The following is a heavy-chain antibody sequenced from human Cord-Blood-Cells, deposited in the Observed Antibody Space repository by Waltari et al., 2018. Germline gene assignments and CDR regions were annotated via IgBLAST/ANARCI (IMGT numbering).Heavy chain of an antibody. CDR2: QWYDGSNK. J-gene: IGHJ4*02. Sequence: QVQLVESGGGVVQLGRSLRLSCEASGFTFSSYGMHWVRPAPGRERERVAVQWYDGSNKYLADSVKGRFTISRENSKNTLYLQTISLRAEDTAVYYCAREHYDFWSRYYYWGQGTLVTVPP. V-gene: IGHV3-33*01. CDR1: GFTFSSYG. D-gene: IGHD3-3*01. CDR3: AREHYDFWSRYYY.